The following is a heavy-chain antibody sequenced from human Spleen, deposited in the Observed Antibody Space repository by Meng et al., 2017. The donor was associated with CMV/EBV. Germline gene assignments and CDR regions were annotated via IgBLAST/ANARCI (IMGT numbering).Heavy chain of an antibody. CDR2: IKQDGSEK. CDR1: GFTFSSYW. V-gene: IGHV3-7*01. D-gene: IGHD1-14*01. J-gene: IGHJ6*02. CDR3: ARYSRNRYYYYGMDV. Sequence: GESLKISCAASGFTFSSYWMTWARQAPGKGLEWVANIKQDGSEKYYVDSVKGRFTISRDNAKNSLYLQMNSLRAEDTAVYYCARYSRNRYYYYGMDVWGQGTTVTVSS.